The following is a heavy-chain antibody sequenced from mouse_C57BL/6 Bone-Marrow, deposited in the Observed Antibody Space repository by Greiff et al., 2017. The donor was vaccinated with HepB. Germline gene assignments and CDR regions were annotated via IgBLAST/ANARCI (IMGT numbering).Heavy chain of an antibody. D-gene: IGHD1-1*01. CDR3: ARGGPYGGWFAY. CDR2: IDPSDSYT. J-gene: IGHJ3*01. CDR1: GYTFTSYW. Sequence: VQLQQPGAELVKPGASVKLSCKASGYTFTSYWMQWVKQRPGQGLEWIGEIDPSDSYTNYNQKFKGKATLTVDTSSSTAYMQLSSLTSEDSAVYYCARGGPYGGWFAYGGQGTLVTVSA. V-gene: IGHV1-50*01.